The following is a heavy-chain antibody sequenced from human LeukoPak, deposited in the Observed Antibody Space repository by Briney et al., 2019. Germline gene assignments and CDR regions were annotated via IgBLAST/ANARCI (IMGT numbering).Heavy chain of an antibody. CDR1: GGSISGNW. Sequence: SETLSLTCAVSGGSISGNWCSWVRQPPGKGLEWIGEIYHSGSTNYNPSLKSRVTMSVDKSKNQFSLNLSSVTAADTAVYYCARPYYYYMDVWGKGTTVTVSS. V-gene: IGHV4-4*02. J-gene: IGHJ6*03. CDR2: IYHSGST. CDR3: ARPYYYYMDV.